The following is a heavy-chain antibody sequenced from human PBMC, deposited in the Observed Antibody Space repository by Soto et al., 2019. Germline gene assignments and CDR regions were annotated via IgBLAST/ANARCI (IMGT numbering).Heavy chain of an antibody. D-gene: IGHD3-16*01. V-gene: IGHV1-69*06. Sequence: QVQLVQSGAEVKKPGSSVKVSCKASGGTFSNYAISWVRQAPGQGLEWMGGIIPVFNRADYAQRFQGRVTNDAEISTRTVYKEVRSLESEDTGGDYWSRGGGEMATPPPYIYWGQGTLVTVSS. CDR3: SRGGGEMATPPPYIY. J-gene: IGHJ4*02. CDR1: GGTFSNYA. CDR2: IIPVFNRA.